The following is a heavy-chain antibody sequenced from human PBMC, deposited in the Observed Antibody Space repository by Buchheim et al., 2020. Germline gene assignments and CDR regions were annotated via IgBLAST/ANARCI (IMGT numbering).Heavy chain of an antibody. CDR2: INHSGST. CDR3: ARMPLDIVVVPAAISYYYYGMDV. V-gene: IGHV4-34*01. Sequence: QVQLQQWGAGLLKPSEPLSLTCAVYGGSFSGYYWSWIRQPPGKGLEWIGEINHSGSTNYNPSLKSRDTISVDTSKNQFSMKLSSVTAADTAVYYCARMPLDIVVVPAAISYYYYGMDVWGQGTT. CDR1: GGSFSGYY. D-gene: IGHD2-2*02. J-gene: IGHJ6*02.